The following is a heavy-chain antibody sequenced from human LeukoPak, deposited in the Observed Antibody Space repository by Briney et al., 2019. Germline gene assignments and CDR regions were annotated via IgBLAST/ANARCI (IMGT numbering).Heavy chain of an antibody. D-gene: IGHD3-10*01. CDR3: AREGITMVRGVISDWFDP. V-gene: IGHV4-4*07. J-gene: IGHJ5*02. CDR1: GDSINIYF. Sequence: NPSETLSLTCTVSGDSINIYFWNWIRQPAGKGLEWIGRIYTSGSTNYNPSLKSRVTMSVDTSKNQFSLKLSSVTAADTAVYYCAREGITMVRGVISDWFDPWGQGTLVTVSS. CDR2: IYTSGST.